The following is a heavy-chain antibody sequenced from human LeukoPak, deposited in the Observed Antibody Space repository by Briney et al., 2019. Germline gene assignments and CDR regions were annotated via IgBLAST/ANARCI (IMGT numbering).Heavy chain of an antibody. Sequence: SETLSLTCTVSGGSLSSYWSWIQQPAGKGLEWIGRIFGSGTTTYNPSLKSRVSMSIDTSKNQFSLKLMSVTAADTAVYYCARVGGSGWPYYYYYYMDVWGKGTTVTVSS. D-gene: IGHD6-19*01. CDR2: IFGSGTT. V-gene: IGHV4-4*07. CDR1: GGSLSSY. J-gene: IGHJ6*03. CDR3: ARVGGSGWPYYYYYYMDV.